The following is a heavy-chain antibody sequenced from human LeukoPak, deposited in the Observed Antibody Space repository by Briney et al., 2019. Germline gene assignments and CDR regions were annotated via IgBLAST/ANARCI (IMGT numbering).Heavy chain of an antibody. D-gene: IGHD1-26*01. CDR1: GYTFTNYG. Sequence: ASVKVSCKASGYTFTNYGISWMRQAPGQGLGWMGWITTYNGYTNYAQKFQGRVTMTTDTSTSTAYMELRSLRSDDAAVYYCARLSGSYYIFDYWGQGTLVTASS. CDR2: ITTYNGYT. V-gene: IGHV1-18*01. CDR3: ARLSGSYYIFDY. J-gene: IGHJ4*02.